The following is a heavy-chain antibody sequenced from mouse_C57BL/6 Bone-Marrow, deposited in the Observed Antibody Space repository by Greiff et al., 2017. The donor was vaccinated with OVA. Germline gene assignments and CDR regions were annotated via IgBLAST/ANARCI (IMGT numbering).Heavy chain of an antibody. Sequence: QVQLQQPGTELVKPGASVKMSCKASGYTFTSYWMHWVKQRPGQGLEWIGNINPSNGGTNYNEKFKSKATLTVDKSSSTAYMQLSSLTSEDSAVYYCARGDGYFAWFAYWGQGTLVTVSA. D-gene: IGHD2-3*01. CDR1: GYTFTSYW. J-gene: IGHJ3*01. CDR2: INPSNGGT. CDR3: ARGDGYFAWFAY. V-gene: IGHV1-53*01.